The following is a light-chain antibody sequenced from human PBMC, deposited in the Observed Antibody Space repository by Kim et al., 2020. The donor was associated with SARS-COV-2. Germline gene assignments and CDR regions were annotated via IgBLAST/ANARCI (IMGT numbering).Light chain of an antibody. Sequence: QSALTQPRSVSGSPGQSVTISCTGTSSDVGGYNYVSWYQQHPGKVPKLMIYDVSKWPSGVPDRFSASKAGNTASLTISGLQAEDEADYYCCAYAGSYTGVFGGGTKLTVL. J-gene: IGLJ2*01. V-gene: IGLV2-11*01. CDR1: SSDVGGYNY. CDR2: DVS. CDR3: CAYAGSYTGV.